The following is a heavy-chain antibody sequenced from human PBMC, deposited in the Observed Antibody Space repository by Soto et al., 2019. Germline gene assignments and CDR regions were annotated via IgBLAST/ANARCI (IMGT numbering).Heavy chain of an antibody. CDR1: GFTFSSYS. V-gene: IGHV3-21*01. J-gene: IGHJ4*02. D-gene: IGHD7-27*01. CDR2: ISSSSSYI. Sequence: GGSLRLSCAASGFTFSSYSMNWVRQAPGKGLEWVSSISSSSSYIYYADSVKGRFTISRDNAKNSLYLHMNSLRAEDTAVYYCARDNLPLPENWGSVDYWGQGTLVTVSS. CDR3: ARDNLPLPENWGSVDY.